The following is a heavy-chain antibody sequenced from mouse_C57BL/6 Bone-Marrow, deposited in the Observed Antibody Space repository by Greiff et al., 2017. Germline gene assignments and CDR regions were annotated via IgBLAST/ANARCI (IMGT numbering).Heavy chain of an antibody. D-gene: IGHD3-2*02. Sequence: VQLQQSGPGLVQPSQSLSITCPVSGFSLTSYGVHWVRQSPGKGLEWLGVIWSGGSTDYNAAFISRLSISKDNSKSQVFFKMNSLQADDTAIYYCASHSSGYGWFAYWGQGTLVTVSA. CDR2: IWSGGST. J-gene: IGHJ3*01. CDR3: ASHSSGYGWFAY. V-gene: IGHV2-2*01. CDR1: GFSLTSYG.